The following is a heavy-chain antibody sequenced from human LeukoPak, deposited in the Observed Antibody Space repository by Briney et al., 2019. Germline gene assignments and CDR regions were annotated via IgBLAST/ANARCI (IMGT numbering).Heavy chain of an antibody. J-gene: IGHJ4*02. CDR3: ARVRGYSSRDFDY. D-gene: IGHD5-18*01. CDR2: ISSTSSYI. Sequence: GGSLRLPCAASGFIFNNYNMNWVRRAPGKGLEWVSSISSTSSYIYYADSVKGRFTISRDNAKNSLYLQMNSLRAEDTAVYYCARVRGYSSRDFDYWGQGTLVTVSS. V-gene: IGHV3-21*01. CDR1: GFIFNNYN.